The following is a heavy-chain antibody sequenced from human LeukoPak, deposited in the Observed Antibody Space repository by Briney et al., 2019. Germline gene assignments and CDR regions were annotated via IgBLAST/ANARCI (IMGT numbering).Heavy chain of an antibody. V-gene: IGHV3-21*01. CDR2: VSSSSSYI. D-gene: IGHD2-8*01. CDR1: GFTFSSYS. CDR3: ARGLNPMVYATSSGFDP. Sequence: GGSLRLSCAASGFTFSSYSMNWVPQAPGKGLEWVSSVSSSSSYIYYADSVKGRFTISRDNAKNSLYLQMNSLRAEDTAVDYCARGLNPMVYATSSGFDPWGQGTLVTVSS. J-gene: IGHJ5*02.